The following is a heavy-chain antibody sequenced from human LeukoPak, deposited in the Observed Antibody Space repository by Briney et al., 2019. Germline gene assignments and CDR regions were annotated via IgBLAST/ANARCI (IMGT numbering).Heavy chain of an antibody. CDR3: ARSSPESFYDFQSNWFDP. J-gene: IGHJ5*02. V-gene: IGHV1-2*02. CDR2: INPKSGGI. CDR1: GYTFTGYY. Sequence: GSVTVSCKASGYTFTGYYIHWVRQAPGQGLEWMGWINPKSGGINYAQKFRGRVTMTRDTSINTVYMELSRLSSDDTAIYYCARSSPESFYDFQSNWFDPWGQGTLVTVSS. D-gene: IGHD3/OR15-3a*01.